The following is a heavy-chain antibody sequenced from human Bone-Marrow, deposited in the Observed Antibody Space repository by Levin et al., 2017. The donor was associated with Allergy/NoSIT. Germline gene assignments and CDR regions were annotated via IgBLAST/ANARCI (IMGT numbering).Heavy chain of an antibody. V-gene: IGHV3-23*01. CDR2: ISGSGGST. J-gene: IGHJ4*02. CDR3: AKDRDIVVVPAASPFDY. Sequence: GGSLRLSCAASGFTFSSYAMSWVRQAPGKGLEWVSAISGSGGSTYYADSVKGRFTISRDNSKNTLYLQMNSLRAEDTAVYYCAKDRDIVVVPAASPFDYWGQGTLVTVSS. D-gene: IGHD2-2*01. CDR1: GFTFSSYA.